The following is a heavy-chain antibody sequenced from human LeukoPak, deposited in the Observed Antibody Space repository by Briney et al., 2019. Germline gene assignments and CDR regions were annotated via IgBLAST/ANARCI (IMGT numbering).Heavy chain of an antibody. CDR1: GFTFSSCG. Sequence: GGSLRLSCAASGFTFSSCGMHWVRQAPGKGLEWVAVISYDGSNKYYADSVKGRFTISRDNSKNTLYLQMNSLRAEDTAVYYCAKAAVAVYYYYYGMDVWGQGTTVTVSS. CDR2: ISYDGSNK. V-gene: IGHV3-30*18. J-gene: IGHJ6*02. CDR3: AKAAVAVYYYYYGMDV. D-gene: IGHD6-19*01.